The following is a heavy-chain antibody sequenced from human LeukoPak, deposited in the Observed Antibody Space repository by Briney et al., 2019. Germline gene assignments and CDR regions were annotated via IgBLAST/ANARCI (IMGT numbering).Heavy chain of an antibody. J-gene: IGHJ4*02. V-gene: IGHV3-48*03. CDR2: ISSSGSTI. D-gene: IGHD5-18*01. CDR1: GFTFSSYE. Sequence: GGSLRLSCAASGFTFSSYEMNWVRQAPGKGLEWVSYISSSGSTIYYADSVKGRFTISRDSAKNSLYLQMNSLRAEDTAVYYCAREGYGFYDYWGQGTLVTVSS. CDR3: AREGYGFYDY.